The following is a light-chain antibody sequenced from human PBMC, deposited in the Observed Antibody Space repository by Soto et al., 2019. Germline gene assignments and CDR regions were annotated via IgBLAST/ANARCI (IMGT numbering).Light chain of an antibody. CDR2: SAS. V-gene: IGKV3-20*01. Sequence: EIVLTQSPGTLSLSPGERATLSCRASQSVSRSYLAWYQQKPGQAPRLLIYSASSRATDIPDRFSGSGSGTDFTLTISRLEPEDFAVYYCQQYATSPLTFGQGTRLEIK. CDR1: QSVSRSY. J-gene: IGKJ5*01. CDR3: QQYATSPLT.